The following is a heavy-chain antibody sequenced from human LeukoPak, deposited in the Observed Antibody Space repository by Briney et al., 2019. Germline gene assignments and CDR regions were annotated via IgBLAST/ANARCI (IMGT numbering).Heavy chain of an antibody. CDR2: ISYDGSNK. D-gene: IGHD5-12*01. V-gene: IGHV3-30-3*01. Sequence: GGSLRLSCAASGFTFSSYAMHWVRQAPGKGLEWVAVISYDGSNKYYADSVKGRFTISRDNSKNTLYLQMNSLRAEDTAVYYCVRGGSGYGPAEGDYWGQGTLVAVSS. J-gene: IGHJ4*02. CDR1: GFTFSSYA. CDR3: VRGGSGYGPAEGDY.